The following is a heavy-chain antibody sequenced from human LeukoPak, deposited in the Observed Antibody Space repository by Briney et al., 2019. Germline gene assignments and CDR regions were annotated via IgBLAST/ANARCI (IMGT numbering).Heavy chain of an antibody. V-gene: IGHV3-23*01. J-gene: IGHJ4*02. CDR2: ISGSGGST. CDR3: AKDLPYDSSGYYGDY. CDR1: GFTFSSYA. Sequence: GRSLRLSCAASGFTFSSYAMSWVRQAPGKGLEWVSAISGSGGSTYYADSVKGRFTISRDNSKNTLYLQMNSLRAEDTAVYYCAKDLPYDSSGYYGDYWGQGTLVTVSS. D-gene: IGHD3-22*01.